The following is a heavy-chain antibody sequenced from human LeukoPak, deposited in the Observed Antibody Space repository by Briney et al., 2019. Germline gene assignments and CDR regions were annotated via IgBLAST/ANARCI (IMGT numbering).Heavy chain of an antibody. D-gene: IGHD3-10*01. CDR1: GGSISSGGYY. V-gene: IGHV4-31*03. CDR3: ARGGSGSLFDY. J-gene: IGHJ4*02. CDR2: IYYSGST. Sequence: SETLSLTCTVSGGSISSGGYYWSWIRQHPGKGLEWIGYIYYSGSTYYNPFLKSRVTISVDTSKNQFSLKLSSVTAADTAVYYCARGGSGSLFDYWGQGTLVTVSS.